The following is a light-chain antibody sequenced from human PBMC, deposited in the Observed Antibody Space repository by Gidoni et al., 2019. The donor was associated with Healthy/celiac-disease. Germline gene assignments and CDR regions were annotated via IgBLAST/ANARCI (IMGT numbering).Light chain of an antibody. CDR2: DAS. V-gene: IGKV3-11*01. CDR3: QQRSNWPTMYT. CDR1: QSVSSY. Sequence: EIVLTQSPATLSLSPGDRATLSCRASQSVSSYLAWYQQKPGQAPRLLIYDASNSATGIPARFRGSGSGTDFTLTISSLEPEDFAVYYCQQRSNWPTMYTFGQGTKLEIK. J-gene: IGKJ2*01.